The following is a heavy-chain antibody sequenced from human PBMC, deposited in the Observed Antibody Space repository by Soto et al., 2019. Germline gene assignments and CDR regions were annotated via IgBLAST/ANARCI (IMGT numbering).Heavy chain of an antibody. CDR1: GYTFTSYY. V-gene: IGHV1-46*01. J-gene: IGHJ3*02. D-gene: IGHD5-12*01. CDR2: INPSGGST. Sequence: QVQLVQSGAEVKKPGASVKVSCKASGYTFTSYYMHWVRQAPGLGLEWMGIINPSGGSTSYAQKFQGRVIMTGDTSTSTVYMELSTLRYEDTPVYYCARDRGYSGYDPDNAFDIWGQGTMVTVSS. CDR3: ARDRGYSGYDPDNAFDI.